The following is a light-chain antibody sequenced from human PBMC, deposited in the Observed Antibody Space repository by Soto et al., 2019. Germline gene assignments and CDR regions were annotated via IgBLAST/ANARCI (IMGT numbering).Light chain of an antibody. J-gene: IGKJ1*01. V-gene: IGKV3-20*01. CDR1: QSVNFY. CDR2: AAS. CDR3: QQYGDSPVT. Sequence: EIVLTQSPGSLSLSPGERATLSCRASQSVNFYLARYQQKPVQAPRLLISAASSRATNVPDRLSGSGPGTDFGIAIGRVEPEYVAVDYFQQYGDSPVTCGQGTKVDTK.